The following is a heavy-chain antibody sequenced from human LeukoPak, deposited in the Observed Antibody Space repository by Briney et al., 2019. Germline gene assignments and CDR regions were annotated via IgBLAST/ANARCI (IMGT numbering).Heavy chain of an antibody. J-gene: IGHJ6*02. D-gene: IGHD3-22*01. Sequence: ASVKVSCKASGYTFTGYYMHWVRQAPGQGLEWMGWISAYNGNTNYAQKLQGRVTMTTDTSTSTAYMELRSLRSDDTAVYYCARDRSPLVVVHYYYYGMDVWGQGTTVTVSS. CDR3: ARDRSPLVVVHYYYYGMDV. V-gene: IGHV1-18*04. CDR1: GYTFTGYY. CDR2: ISAYNGNT.